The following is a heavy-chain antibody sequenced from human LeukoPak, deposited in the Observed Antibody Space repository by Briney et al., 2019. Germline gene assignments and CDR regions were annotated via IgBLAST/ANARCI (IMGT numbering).Heavy chain of an antibody. Sequence: SETLSLTCTVSGASITSSYWSWVRQPPGKRLEWIALTHYSGSTAYNPSLKSRVTMSVDTSKNQFSLKLSSVTAADTAVYYCARDDSGLVDVWGQGTTVTVSS. J-gene: IGHJ6*02. V-gene: IGHV4-59*12. D-gene: IGHD3-16*01. CDR2: THYSGST. CDR1: GASITSSY. CDR3: ARDDSGLVDV.